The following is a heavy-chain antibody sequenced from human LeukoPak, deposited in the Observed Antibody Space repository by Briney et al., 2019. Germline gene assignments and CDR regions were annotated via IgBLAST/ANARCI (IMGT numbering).Heavy chain of an antibody. V-gene: IGHV1-18*01. Sequence: GASVKVSFKTSGYTFTNYGISWVRQAPGLGLEWMGWISAYNGNTNYAQKVRGRVTMTTDTSTSTAYMELRSLRFDDTAVYYCARDQSVRLLQTSSTYFKHVFAIWGQGSMVTVSS. CDR1: GYTFTNYG. CDR2: ISAYNGNT. CDR3: ARDQSVRLLQTSSTYFKHVFAI. J-gene: IGHJ3*02. D-gene: IGHD6-13*01.